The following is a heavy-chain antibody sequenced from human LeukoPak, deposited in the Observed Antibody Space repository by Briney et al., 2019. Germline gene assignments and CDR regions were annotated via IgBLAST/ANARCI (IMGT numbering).Heavy chain of an antibody. V-gene: IGHV3-30*18. Sequence: GRSLRLSCAAFVFTFSSYGMHWVRQAPGKGLEWVAVISYDGSNKYYADSVKGRFTISRDNSKNTLYLQMNSLRAEDTAVYYCAKVGSRVTSAPDDYWGQGTLVTVSS. J-gene: IGHJ4*02. CDR2: ISYDGSNK. CDR1: VFTFSSYG. CDR3: AKVGSRVTSAPDDY. D-gene: IGHD4-17*01.